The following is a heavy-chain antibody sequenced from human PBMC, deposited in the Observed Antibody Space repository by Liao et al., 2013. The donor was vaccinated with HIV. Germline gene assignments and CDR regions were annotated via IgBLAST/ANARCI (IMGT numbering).Heavy chain of an antibody. D-gene: IGHD3-10*01. CDR1: GGSFSGYY. J-gene: IGHJ4*02. CDR3: ARGLYGSGNDY. Sequence: QVQLQQWGAGLLKPSETLSLTCAVYGGSFSGYYWSWIRQPPGKGLEWIGEINHSGSTNYNPSLKSRVTISVDTSKNQFSVKLSSVTAADTAVYYCARGLYGSGNDYWGQGTLVTVSS. CDR2: INHSGST. V-gene: IGHV4-34*01.